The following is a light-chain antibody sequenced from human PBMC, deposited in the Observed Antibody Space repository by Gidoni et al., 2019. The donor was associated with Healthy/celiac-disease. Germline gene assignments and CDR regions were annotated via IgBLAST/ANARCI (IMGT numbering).Light chain of an antibody. CDR1: QSVLYSSNNKNY. J-gene: IGKJ2*02. CDR3: QQYYSTPPGT. CDR2: WAS. V-gene: IGKV4-1*01. Sequence: DIVMTQSPDSLAVSLGERATINCKSSQSVLYSSNNKNYLAWYQQKQGQPPKLLIYWASTRESGVPDRFSGSGSGTDFTLTISSLQAEDLAFYYWQQYYSTPPGTFGQGTKLEIK.